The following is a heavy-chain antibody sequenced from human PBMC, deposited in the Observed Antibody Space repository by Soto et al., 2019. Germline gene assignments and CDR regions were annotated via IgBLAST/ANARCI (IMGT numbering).Heavy chain of an antibody. V-gene: IGHV5-51*01. Sequence: PGESLKISCQGSGYTFTNHWIGWVRQMPGKGLEWMGIIYPGDSDTRYSPSFQGQVTISADKSLRTAYLQWTSLKASDTALYYCARTRSFTLGFYYDGMDVWGQGTTVTVSS. D-gene: IGHD6-6*01. CDR3: ARTRSFTLGFYYDGMDV. CDR1: GYTFTNHW. J-gene: IGHJ6*02. CDR2: IYPGDSDT.